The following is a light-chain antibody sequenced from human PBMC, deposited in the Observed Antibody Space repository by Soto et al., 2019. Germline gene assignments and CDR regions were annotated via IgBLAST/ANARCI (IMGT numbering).Light chain of an antibody. CDR2: EVS. Sequence: QSVLTQPPSASGSPGQSVTISCTGTSSVVGGYNYVSWYQQHPGKAPKLMIYEVSKRPSGVPDRFSGSKSGNTASLTVSGLQAEDEADYYCSSYAGSTPYVFVPGTKVTV. CDR1: SSVVGGYNY. V-gene: IGLV2-8*01. J-gene: IGLJ1*01. CDR3: SSYAGSTPYV.